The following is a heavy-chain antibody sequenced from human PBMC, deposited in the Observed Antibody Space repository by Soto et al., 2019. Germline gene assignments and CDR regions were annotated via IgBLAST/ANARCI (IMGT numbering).Heavy chain of an antibody. Sequence: GGSLRLSCAASGFTFSSYSMNWVRQAPGKGLEWVSYISSSSSTIYYADSVKGRFTISRDNAKNSLYLQMNSLRDEDTAVYYCARDPSYDFWSGYRPYYFDYWGQGTLVTVSS. CDR3: ARDPSYDFWSGYRPYYFDY. J-gene: IGHJ4*02. D-gene: IGHD3-3*01. CDR1: GFTFSSYS. V-gene: IGHV3-48*02. CDR2: ISSSSSTI.